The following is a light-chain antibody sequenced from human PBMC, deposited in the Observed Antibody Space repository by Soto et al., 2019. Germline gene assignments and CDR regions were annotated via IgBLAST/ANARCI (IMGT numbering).Light chain of an antibody. CDR2: GAS. CDR3: QQYDSSPWT. J-gene: IGKJ1*01. V-gene: IGKV3-20*01. CDR1: QSVSSSF. Sequence: EIVLTRSPGTLSLSPGERATLSCRASQSVSSSFLAWYQQKPGQAPRLLIYGASSRATGIPDRFSGSGSGTDFTLTISRLEPEDFAVYYCQQYDSSPWTFDQGTKVEIK.